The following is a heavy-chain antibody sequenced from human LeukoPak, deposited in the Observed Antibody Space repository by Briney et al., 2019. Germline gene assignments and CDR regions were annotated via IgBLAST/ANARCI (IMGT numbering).Heavy chain of an antibody. CDR3: ARGGPIVVVDG. CDR1: GGTFSSYA. CDR2: INPILGIA. J-gene: IGHJ4*02. D-gene: IGHD2-15*01. Sequence: ASVKVSCKASGGTFSSYAITWVRQAPGQGLEWMGRINPILGIANYAQKFQGRVTITADKSTSTAYMELSSLRSEDTAVYYCARGGPIVVVDGWGQGTLVTVSS. V-gene: IGHV1-69*04.